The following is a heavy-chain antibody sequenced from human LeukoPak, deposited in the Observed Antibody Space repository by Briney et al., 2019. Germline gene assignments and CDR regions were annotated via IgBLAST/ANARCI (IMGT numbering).Heavy chain of an antibody. D-gene: IGHD1-26*01. CDR3: ARDGAIVGATIARRGFDP. Sequence: SETLSLTCTVSGGSISSSSYYWGWIRQPPGKGLEWIGSIYYSGSTYYNPSLKSRVTISVDTSKNQFSLKLSSVTAADTAVYYCARDGAIVGATIARRGFDPWGQGTLVTVSS. CDR2: IYYSGST. V-gene: IGHV4-39*07. J-gene: IGHJ5*02. CDR1: GGSISSSSYY.